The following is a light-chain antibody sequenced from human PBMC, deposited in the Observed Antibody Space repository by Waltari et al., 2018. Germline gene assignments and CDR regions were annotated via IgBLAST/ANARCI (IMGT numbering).Light chain of an antibody. CDR1: QTLLYSSTNTNY. J-gene: IGKJ2*02. CDR2: GAS. Sequence: EIVMTQSPDSLAASLGEGGTSKCTARQTLLYSSTNTNYLAWYQQKPGQPPKLLIYGASTRESGVPARFSGSGSGADFTLTISSLQAEDVAVYYCQQCYSTPCTFGQGTKVEIE. CDR3: QQCYSTPCT. V-gene: IGKV4-1*01.